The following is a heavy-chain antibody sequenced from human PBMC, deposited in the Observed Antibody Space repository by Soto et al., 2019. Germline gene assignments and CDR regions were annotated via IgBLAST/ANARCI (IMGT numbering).Heavy chain of an antibody. J-gene: IGHJ4*02. D-gene: IGHD3-10*01. V-gene: IGHV3-23*01. CDR2: ISGSGSNT. Sequence: GGSLRLYGSASGFTFRNYAMSWVRQAPGKGLEWVSAISGSGSNTDYADSVKGRFTISRDNSKNTLYLQMNGLRAEDTAVYYCAKEAYYDSGRQNYFDYWGQGTLVTV. CDR1: GFTFRNYA. CDR3: AKEAYYDSGRQNYFDY.